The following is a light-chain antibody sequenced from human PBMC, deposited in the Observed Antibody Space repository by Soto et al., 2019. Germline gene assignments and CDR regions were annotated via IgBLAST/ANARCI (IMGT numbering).Light chain of an antibody. CDR3: PRANSFPWT. CDR1: QGISSW. V-gene: IGKV1-12*02. J-gene: IGKJ1*01. CDR2: AAS. Sequence: DIQMTQSPSSVSASVGDRVTITCRASQGISSWLAWYQQKPGKAPKLLICAASSLQSGVASRFSGRGSRRDLPLTISCRQPEDFATYYCPRANSFPWTFGQGTKVDIK.